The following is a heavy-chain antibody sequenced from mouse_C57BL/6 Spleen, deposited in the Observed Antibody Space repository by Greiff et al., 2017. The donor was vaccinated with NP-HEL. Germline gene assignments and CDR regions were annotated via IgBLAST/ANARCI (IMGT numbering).Heavy chain of an antibody. CDR1: GYTFTSYW. CDR3: ARSPGENWYFDV. V-gene: IGHV1-64*01. Sequence: QVQLQQSGAELVKPGASVKLSCKASGYTFTSYWMHWVKQRPGQGLEWIGMIHPNSGSTNYNEKFKSKATLTVDKSSSTAYMQLSSLTSEDSAVYYCARSPGENWYFDVWGTGTTVTVSS. J-gene: IGHJ1*03. CDR2: IHPNSGST.